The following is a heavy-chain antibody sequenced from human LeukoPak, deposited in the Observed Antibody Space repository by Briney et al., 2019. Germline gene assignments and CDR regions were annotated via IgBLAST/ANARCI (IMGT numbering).Heavy chain of an antibody. Sequence: SETLSLTCAVYGGSFSGYYWSWTRQPPGKGLEWIGEINHSGSTNYNPSLKSRVTISVDTSKNQFSLKLSSVTAADTAVYYCARGLTGESGSYLTWFDPWGQEPLDTVSS. V-gene: IGHV4-34*01. CDR3: ARGLTGESGSYLTWFDP. CDR2: INHSGST. J-gene: IGHJ5*02. D-gene: IGHD1-26*01. CDR1: GGSFSGYY.